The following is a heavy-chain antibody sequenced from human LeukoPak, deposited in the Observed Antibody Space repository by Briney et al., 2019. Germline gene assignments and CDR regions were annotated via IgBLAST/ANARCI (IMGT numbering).Heavy chain of an antibody. D-gene: IGHD6-13*01. V-gene: IGHV1-69*13. CDR1: GGTFSSYA. J-gene: IGHJ4*02. Sequence: SVKVSCKASGGTFSSYAISWVRQAPGQGLEWMGGIIPIFGTANYAQKFQGRVTITADESTSTAYMELSSLRSEDTAVYYCARAASSWSLIDYWGQGTLVTVSS. CDR2: IIPIFGTA. CDR3: ARAASSWSLIDY.